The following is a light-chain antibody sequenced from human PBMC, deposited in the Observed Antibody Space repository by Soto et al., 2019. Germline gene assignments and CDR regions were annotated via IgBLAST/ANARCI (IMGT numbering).Light chain of an antibody. V-gene: IGKV3-15*01. CDR3: QQYNNWPPWT. CDR2: GAS. Sequence: EIVMTQSPATLSVSPGERATLSCRASQSVRSNLAWYQQKPGQAPRLLIYGASTRATGIPARFSGSGSGTEFTLTISSLKSEEFAVYYCQQYNNWPPWTFGQGTTVALK. CDR1: QSVRSN. J-gene: IGKJ1*01.